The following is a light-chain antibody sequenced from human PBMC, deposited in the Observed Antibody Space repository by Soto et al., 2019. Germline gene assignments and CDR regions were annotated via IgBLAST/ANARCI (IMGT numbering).Light chain of an antibody. CDR3: HQYDRSPWT. J-gene: IGKJ1*01. CDR2: GAS. CDR1: QSVVSRY. V-gene: IGKV3-20*01. Sequence: EIVLTQSPGTLSLSPGERATLSCRASQSVVSRYLAWYQQKRGQAPRLLIYGASSRATGIPDRFSGSGSGGYFTLTTSRLEPEDFAMYYCHQYDRSPWTFGQGTRVEIK.